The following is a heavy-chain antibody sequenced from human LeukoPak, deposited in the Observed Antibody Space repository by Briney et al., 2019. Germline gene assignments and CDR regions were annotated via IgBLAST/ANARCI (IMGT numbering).Heavy chain of an antibody. CDR2: INPSGGST. Sequence: ASVKVSCKAPGYAFTSYYMHWVRQAPGQGLEWMGIINPSGGSTSYAQKFQGRVTMTRDTSTSTVYMELSSLRSEDTAVYYCARAWAATRTFDYWGQGTLVTVSS. CDR3: ARAWAATRTFDY. D-gene: IGHD5-12*01. CDR1: GYAFTSYY. V-gene: IGHV1-46*01. J-gene: IGHJ4*02.